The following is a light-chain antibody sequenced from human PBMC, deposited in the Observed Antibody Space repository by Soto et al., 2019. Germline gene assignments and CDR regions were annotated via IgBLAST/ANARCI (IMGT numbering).Light chain of an antibody. CDR1: QSISSW. J-gene: IGKJ4*01. Sequence: DIQMTQSPSTLSASVGDRVTITCRASQSISSWLAWYQQKPGKAPKLLIYKASNLESGVPSRFSGSGSGTEFTLTISSLKPDDFATYYCQQYNSYSLTLGGGTKVDIK. CDR3: QQYNSYSLT. CDR2: KAS. V-gene: IGKV1-5*03.